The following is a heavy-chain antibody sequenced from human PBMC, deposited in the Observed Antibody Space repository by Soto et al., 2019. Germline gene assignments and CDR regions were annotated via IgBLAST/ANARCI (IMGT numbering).Heavy chain of an antibody. CDR2: ISEGGGNT. D-gene: IGHD2-15*01. V-gene: IGHV3-23*01. CDR1: EFTFSSFD. J-gene: IGHJ4*01. Sequence: DVQLLQSGGGLTQPGGSLRLACVASEFTFSSFDMSWVRQAPGKGLEWVSIISEGGGNTNYADSVKGRFTISRDDSKNTLSLQMNSLGVEDTAVYYCVKGGWLDYWGHGALLTVSS. CDR3: VKGGWLDY.